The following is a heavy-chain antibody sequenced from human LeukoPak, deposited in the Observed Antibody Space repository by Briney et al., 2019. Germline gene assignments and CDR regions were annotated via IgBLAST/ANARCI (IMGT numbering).Heavy chain of an antibody. J-gene: IGHJ3*02. CDR3: AIDCSGGSCRKHDAFDI. Sequence: GGSLRLSCAASGFTFSDYYMSWIRQAPGKGLEWVSYISSSGSTIYYADSVKGRFTISRDNAKNSLYLQMNSLRAEDTAVYYCAIDCSGGSCRKHDAFDIWGQGQWSPSLQ. D-gene: IGHD2-15*01. CDR1: GFTFSDYY. V-gene: IGHV3-11*01. CDR2: ISSSGSTI.